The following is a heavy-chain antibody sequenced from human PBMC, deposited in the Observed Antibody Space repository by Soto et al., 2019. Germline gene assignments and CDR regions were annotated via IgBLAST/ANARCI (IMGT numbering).Heavy chain of an antibody. CDR3: AILRQTAAAVTISSKGFDY. V-gene: IGHV1-69*02. CDR2: IIPILGIA. J-gene: IGHJ4*02. CDR1: GGTFSSYT. Sequence: VSCKASGGTFSSYTISWVRQAPGQGREWMGRIIPILGIANYAQKFQGRVTITADKSTSTASMELSSLRSEDTAVYYCAILRQTAAAVTISSKGFDYLGQGTLVTVSS. D-gene: IGHD6-13*01.